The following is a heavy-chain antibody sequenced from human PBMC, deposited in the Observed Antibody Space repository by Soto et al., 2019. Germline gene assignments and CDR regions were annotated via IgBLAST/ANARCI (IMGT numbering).Heavy chain of an antibody. J-gene: IGHJ3*01. V-gene: IGHV4-34*01. CDR2: INHSGST. CDR3: ARGTVRVRYSSGEFRL. D-gene: IGHD3-22*01. Sequence: QVQLQQWGAGLLKPSETLSLTCAVYGGSFSGYYWSWIRQPPGKGLEWIGEINHSGSTNYNPSLKNHVIIPVDTAKSQFSRELSSVTAADTAVYYCARGTVRVRYSSGEFRLWGQGRMVTVCS. CDR1: GGSFSGYY.